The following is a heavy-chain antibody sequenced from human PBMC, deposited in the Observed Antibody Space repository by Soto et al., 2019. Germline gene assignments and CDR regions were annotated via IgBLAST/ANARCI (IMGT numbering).Heavy chain of an antibody. CDR2: FSTYNGNT. J-gene: IGHJ4*01. CDR1: GYTFTSYG. V-gene: IGHV1-18*01. D-gene: IGHD2-15*01. CDR3: ARGPLIVVVVAAGSTLLAY. Sequence: QVQLVQSGAEVKKPGASVKVSCKASGYTFTSYGINWVRQAPGQGLEWMGWFSTYNGNTNYAQKLQGRVTMTTDTSTSTAYIELRSLRSDDTDVYYCARGPLIVVVVAAGSTLLAYWGHGTLVTVSS.